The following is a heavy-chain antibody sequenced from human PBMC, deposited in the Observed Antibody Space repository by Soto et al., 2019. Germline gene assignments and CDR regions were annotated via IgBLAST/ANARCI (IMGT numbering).Heavy chain of an antibody. D-gene: IGHD6-19*01. CDR1: GFTFSSYA. Sequence: QVQLVESGGGVVQPGRSLRLSCAASGFTFSSYAMHWFRQAPGKGLEWVAVISYDGSNKYYADSVKGRFTISRDNSKNTLYLQMNSLRAEDTAVYYCATNKGEKAVAAMGWGQGTLVTVSS. CDR2: ISYDGSNK. V-gene: IGHV3-30-3*01. CDR3: ATNKGEKAVAAMG. J-gene: IGHJ4*02.